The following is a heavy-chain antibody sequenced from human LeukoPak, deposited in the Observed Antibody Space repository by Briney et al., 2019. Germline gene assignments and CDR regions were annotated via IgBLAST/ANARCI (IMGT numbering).Heavy chain of an antibody. CDR3: ARHPPYYDIFTGYYYYYDGMDV. Sequence: SVKVSCKASGGTFSSYAISWVRQAPGQGLEWMGGIIPIFGTANYAQKFQGRVTITSDESTSTAYMELSSLSSEDTAVYYCARHPPYYDIFTGYYYYYDGMDVWGKGTTVTVSS. CDR1: GGTFSSYA. J-gene: IGHJ6*04. V-gene: IGHV1-69*13. D-gene: IGHD3-9*01. CDR2: IIPIFGTA.